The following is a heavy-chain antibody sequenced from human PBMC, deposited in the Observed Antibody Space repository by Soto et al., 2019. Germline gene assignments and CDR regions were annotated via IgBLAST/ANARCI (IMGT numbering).Heavy chain of an antibody. Sequence: EVQLSESGGGLVQPGGSLRLSCAASGFTFSSYVMSWVRQAPGKGLEWVSVISDSGSSTYYAASVKGRFTISRDNSKNTLHLQMNSLRAEDTAVYYCAKGRITSYYDGLDYWGQGTQVTVSS. CDR1: GFTFSSYV. CDR2: ISDSGSST. V-gene: IGHV3-23*01. J-gene: IGHJ4*02. CDR3: AKGRITSYYDGLDY. D-gene: IGHD2-2*01.